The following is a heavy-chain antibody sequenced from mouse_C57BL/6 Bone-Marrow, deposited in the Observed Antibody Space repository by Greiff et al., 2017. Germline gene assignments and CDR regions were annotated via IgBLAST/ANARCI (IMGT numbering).Heavy chain of an antibody. D-gene: IGHD3-3*01. CDR1: GYSITSGYY. CDR2: ISYDGSN. CDR3: ARGTLRPWFAY. Sequence: EVQLVESGPGLVKPSQSLSLTCSVTGYSITSGYYWNWIRQFPGNKLEWMGYISYDGSNNYNPSLKNRISITRDTSKNQFFLKLNSVTTEDTATYYCARGTLRPWFAYWGQGTLVTVS. V-gene: IGHV3-6*01. J-gene: IGHJ3*01.